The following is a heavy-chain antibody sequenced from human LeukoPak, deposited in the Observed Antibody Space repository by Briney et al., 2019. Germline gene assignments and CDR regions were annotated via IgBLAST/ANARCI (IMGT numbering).Heavy chain of an antibody. CDR2: ITSTSDTI. V-gene: IGHV3-48*01. Sequence: GGSLRLSCVTSGFPFSTYSMNWVRQAPGKGLEWLSYITSTSDTIYYADSVKGRFTISRDNAKNSLYLQMNSLRAEDTAVYYCAREDPHYYDSSGCLDYWGQGTLVTVSS. J-gene: IGHJ4*02. CDR3: AREDPHYYDSSGCLDY. CDR1: GFPFSTYS. D-gene: IGHD3-22*01.